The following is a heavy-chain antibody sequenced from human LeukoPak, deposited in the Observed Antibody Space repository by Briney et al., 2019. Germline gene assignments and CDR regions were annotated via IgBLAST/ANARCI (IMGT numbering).Heavy chain of an antibody. Sequence: GGSLRLSCAASGFTVNNNYMNWVRQAPGKGLEWVSGIHPGDNTYYADSVKGRFTISRDNSKNTVYLQMNSLRAEDTAMYYCARGTSYYDYWAREPWSPSPQ. J-gene: IGHJ4*02. D-gene: IGHD3-10*01. CDR1: GFTVNNNY. CDR3: ARGTSYYDY. V-gene: IGHV3-53*01. CDR2: IHPGDNT.